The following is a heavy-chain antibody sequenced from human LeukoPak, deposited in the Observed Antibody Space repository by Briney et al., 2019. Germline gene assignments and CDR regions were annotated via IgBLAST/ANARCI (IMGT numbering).Heavy chain of an antibody. D-gene: IGHD5-12*01. Sequence: PGGSLRLSCATSGFTFNDYAMNWVRQAPGKGLEWVSFISTSSSYIYYADSLKGRFTISRDNAKKSLYLQINSLRAEDTAVYYCARVTRGGYDGYFDYWGQGTLVTVSS. CDR2: ISTSSSYI. V-gene: IGHV3-21*01. CDR1: GFTFNDYA. J-gene: IGHJ4*02. CDR3: ARVTRGGYDGYFDY.